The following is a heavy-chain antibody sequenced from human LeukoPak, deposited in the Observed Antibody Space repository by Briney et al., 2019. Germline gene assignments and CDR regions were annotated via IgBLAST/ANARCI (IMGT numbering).Heavy chain of an antibody. J-gene: IGHJ4*02. CDR3: ARDKYSSGWSDVCDY. Sequence: ASVKVSCKASGYTFTSFGISWVRQAPGQGLEWMGCISAYNGNTNYAQKLQGRVTMTTDTSTSTAYMELRSLRSDDTAVYFCARDKYSSGWSDVCDYWGQGTLVTVSS. V-gene: IGHV1-18*01. CDR2: ISAYNGNT. D-gene: IGHD6-19*01. CDR1: GYTFTSFG.